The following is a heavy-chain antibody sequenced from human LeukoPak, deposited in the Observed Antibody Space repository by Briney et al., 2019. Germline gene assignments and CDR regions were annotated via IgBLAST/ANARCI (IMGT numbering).Heavy chain of an antibody. CDR2: IYHSGGT. V-gene: IGHV4-59*01. CDR3: ARVGTYYRSLDS. CDR1: GGSINDAS. Sequence: SETLSLTCTVSGGSINDASWNWNRQPPGQGLEWIGYIYHSGGTNYNPSLKSRVTISLDTSKNQFSLKLSSVTAADTAVYYCARVGTYYRSLDSWGQGTLVTVSS. D-gene: IGHD3-10*01. J-gene: IGHJ4*02.